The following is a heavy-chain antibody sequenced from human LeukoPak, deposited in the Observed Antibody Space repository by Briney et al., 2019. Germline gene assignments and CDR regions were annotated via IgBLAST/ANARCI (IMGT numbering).Heavy chain of an antibody. Sequence: SETLSLTCTVSGGSISSGSYYWSWIRQPPGKGLEWIGYIYNSGSTNYNPSLKSRVTISVDTSKNQFSLKLSSVTAADTAVYYCARIVPAASLDYWGQGTLVTVSS. CDR3: ARIVPAASLDY. CDR1: GGSISSGSYY. CDR2: IYNSGST. D-gene: IGHD2-2*01. V-gene: IGHV4-61*01. J-gene: IGHJ4*02.